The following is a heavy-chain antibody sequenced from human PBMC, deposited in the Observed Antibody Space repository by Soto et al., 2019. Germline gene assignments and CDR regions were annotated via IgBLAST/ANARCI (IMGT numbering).Heavy chain of an antibody. CDR2: IWYDGSNK. V-gene: IGHV3-33*01. CDR1: GFTFSSYG. J-gene: IGHJ4*02. Sequence: QVQLVESGGGVVQPGRSLRLSCAASGFTFSSYGMHWVRQAPGKGLEWVAVIWYDGSNKYYADSVKGRFTISRDNSKNTLYLQMNSLRAEDTAVYYCARGGGSYGRNFDYWGQGTLVTVSS. D-gene: IGHD1-26*01. CDR3: ARGGGSYGRNFDY.